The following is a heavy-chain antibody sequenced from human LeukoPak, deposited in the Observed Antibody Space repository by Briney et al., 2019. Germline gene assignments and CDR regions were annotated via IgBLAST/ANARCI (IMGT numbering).Heavy chain of an antibody. D-gene: IGHD3/OR15-3a*01. J-gene: IGHJ6*04. CDR3: ARATDWGYYYGMDV. Sequence: SETLSLTCTVSGGSISSYYWSWIRQPPGKGLEWIGYIYYSGSTNYNPSLKSRVTISVDTSKNQFSLKLSSVTAADTAVCYCARATDWGYYYGMDVWGKGTTVTVSS. CDR1: GGSISSYY. CDR2: IYYSGST. V-gene: IGHV4-59*01.